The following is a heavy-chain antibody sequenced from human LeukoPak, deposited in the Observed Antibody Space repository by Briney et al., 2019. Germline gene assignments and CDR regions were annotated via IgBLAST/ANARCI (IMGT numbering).Heavy chain of an antibody. V-gene: IGHV3-7*01. CDR1: GFTFSSSW. Sequence: PGGSLRLSCAASGFTFSSSWMTWVRQAPGKGLEWVANIKEDGGEYNYVDSVKGRFTISRDNAKKSLYLQMNSLKAEDTAVYYCARDSAYFRFYYWGQGTLVTVSS. CDR2: IKEDGGEY. J-gene: IGHJ4*02. D-gene: IGHD3-16*01. CDR3: ARDSAYFRFYY.